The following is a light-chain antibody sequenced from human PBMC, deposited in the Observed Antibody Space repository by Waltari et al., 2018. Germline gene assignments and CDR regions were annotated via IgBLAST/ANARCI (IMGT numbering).Light chain of an antibody. CDR2: AAS. V-gene: IGKV1-39*01. Sequence: DIQMTQSPSSLSASVGDRVTITCRASQSISSYLNWYQQKPGKAPKLLIYAASSLQSGVPSRFSGSGSGTDFTLTISSLQPEDFATYYCQQYKSYPRTFGQGTKLEIK. J-gene: IGKJ2*01. CDR3: QQYKSYPRT. CDR1: QSISSY.